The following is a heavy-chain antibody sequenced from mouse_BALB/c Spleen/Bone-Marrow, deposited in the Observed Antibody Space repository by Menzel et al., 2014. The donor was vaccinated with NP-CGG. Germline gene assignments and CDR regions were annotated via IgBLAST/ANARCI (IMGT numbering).Heavy chain of an antibody. V-gene: IGHV5-6-5*01. CDR3: AGITTVDY. CDR2: ISSGGTT. D-gene: IGHD1-1*01. J-gene: IGHJ4*01. CDR1: GFTFSGYA. Sequence: EVKLMESGGGLVKPGGSLKLSCAASGFTFSGYAMSWVRQTPEKRLEWVASISSGGTTYYPDSVKGRFTISRDNARNILYLQMSSLRSEDTAMHYCAGITTVDYWGQGTSVTVSS.